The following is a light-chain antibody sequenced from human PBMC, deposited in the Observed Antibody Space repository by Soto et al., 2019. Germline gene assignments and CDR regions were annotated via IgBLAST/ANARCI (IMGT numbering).Light chain of an antibody. J-gene: IGKJ4*01. CDR3: QQYNNWPLT. CDR2: GAS. V-gene: IGKV3-20*01. CDR1: QSVSSTY. Sequence: EIVLTQSPGTLSLSPGERATLSCRASQSVSSTYLAWYQQKPGQAPRPLIYGASSRATGIPDMFSGSGSGTDFTLTISTLQSEDFAVYYCQQYNNWPLTFGGGTKVDIK.